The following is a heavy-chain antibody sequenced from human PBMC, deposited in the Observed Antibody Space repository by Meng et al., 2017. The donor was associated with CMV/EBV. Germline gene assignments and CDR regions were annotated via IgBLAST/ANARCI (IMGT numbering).Heavy chain of an antibody. D-gene: IGHD6-13*01. CDR3: TYTVAADAPWDDDDY. Sequence: GESLKISCAASGFTFSNVWMSWVRQAPGKGLEGVGRIKSKTDGGTTDYAEPVKGRFTISRDDSKNTLYLQMNSLKTEDTAVYYCTYTVAADAPWDDDDYWGQGTLVTVSS. CDR2: IKSKTDGGTT. J-gene: IGHJ4*02. V-gene: IGHV3-15*01. CDR1: GFTFSNVW.